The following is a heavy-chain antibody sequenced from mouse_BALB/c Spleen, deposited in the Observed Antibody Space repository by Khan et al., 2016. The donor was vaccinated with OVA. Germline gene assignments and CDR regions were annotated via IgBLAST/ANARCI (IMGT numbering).Heavy chain of an antibody. V-gene: IGHV9-1*02. CDR2: INTYSGEP. CDR1: GYTFTNYG. D-gene: IGHD2-10*01. Sequence: QIQLVQSGPELKKPGETVKISCKASGYTFTNYGMNWVKQAPGKGLKWMGWINTYSGEPTYADDFKGRFAFSLETFASTASLQINNLKIEDMATYFCARGKKLRYSYLAMDYWGQGTSVTVSS. CDR3: ARGKKLRYSYLAMDY. J-gene: IGHJ4*01.